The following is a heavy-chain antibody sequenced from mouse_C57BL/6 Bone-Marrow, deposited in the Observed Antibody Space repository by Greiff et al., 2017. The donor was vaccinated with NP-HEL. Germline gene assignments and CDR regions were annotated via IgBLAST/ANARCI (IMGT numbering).Heavy chain of an antibody. D-gene: IGHD1-1*01. CDR1: GYTFTSYW. V-gene: IGHV1-53*01. Sequence: QVHVKQPGTELVKPGASVKLSCKASGYTFTSYWMHWVKQRPGQGLEWIGNINPSNGGTNYNEKFKSKATLTVDKSSSTAYMQLSSLTSEDSAVYYFARSDYYYGSSYDWYFDVWGTGTTVTVSS. CDR2: INPSNGGT. J-gene: IGHJ1*03. CDR3: ARSDYYYGSSYDWYFDV.